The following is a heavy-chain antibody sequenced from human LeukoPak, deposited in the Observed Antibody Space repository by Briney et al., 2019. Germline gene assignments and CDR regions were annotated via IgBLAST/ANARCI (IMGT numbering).Heavy chain of an antibody. CDR3: ARGAQRTRISGYYSFDY. D-gene: IGHD5-12*01. V-gene: IGHV4-4*07. CDR2: IYGGTA. CDR1: GASLSDYS. J-gene: IGHJ4*01. Sequence: SETLSLTCTVSGASLSDYSWTWIRQPAGKGLEWIGRIYGGTAYYNPSLKSRPTISLDTSTSNHQFSLRLTSVTAADTAVYYCARGAQRTRISGYYSFDYWGRGILVTASS.